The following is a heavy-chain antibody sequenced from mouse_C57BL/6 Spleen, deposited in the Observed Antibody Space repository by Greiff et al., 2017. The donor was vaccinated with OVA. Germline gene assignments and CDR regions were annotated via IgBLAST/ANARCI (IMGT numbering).Heavy chain of an antibody. CDR2: IYPGGGYT. D-gene: IGHD2-3*01. CDR1: GYTFTNYW. CDR3: AREGDGYYVMDY. Sequence: VQLQQSGAELVRPGTSVKMSCKASGYTFTNYWIGWAKQRPGHGLEWIGDIYPGGGYTNYNEKFKGKATLTADKSSSTAYMQFSSLTSEDYAIYYCAREGDGYYVMDYWGQGTSVTVSS. J-gene: IGHJ4*01. V-gene: IGHV1-63*01.